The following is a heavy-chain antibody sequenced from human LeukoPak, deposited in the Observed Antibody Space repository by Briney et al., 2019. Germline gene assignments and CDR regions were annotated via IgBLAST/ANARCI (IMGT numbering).Heavy chain of an antibody. J-gene: IGHJ3*02. V-gene: IGHV3-30*18. CDR3: AKRVTMVRGVIYDAFDI. CDR1: GFTFSSYG. CDR2: ISYYGSNK. Sequence: PGGSLRLSCAASGFTFSSYGMHWVRQAPGKGLEWVAVISYYGSNKYYADSVKGRFTISRDNSKNTLYLQMNSLRAEDTAVYYCAKRVTMVRGVIYDAFDIWGQGTMVTVSS. D-gene: IGHD3-10*01.